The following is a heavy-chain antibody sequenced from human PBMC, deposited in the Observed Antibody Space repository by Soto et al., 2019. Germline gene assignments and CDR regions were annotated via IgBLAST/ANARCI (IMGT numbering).Heavy chain of an antibody. CDR1: GHTFTGYY. D-gene: IGHD2-21*01. CDR2: INPNSGGT. Sequence: VKDSCKASGHTFTGYYMHWVRQAPGQGLEWMGWINPNSGGTNYARKFQGWVTMTRDTSISTAYMELSRLRSDDTAVYYCARAFPSGNAFDIWGQGTMVTVSS. V-gene: IGHV1-2*04. CDR3: ARAFPSGNAFDI. J-gene: IGHJ3*02.